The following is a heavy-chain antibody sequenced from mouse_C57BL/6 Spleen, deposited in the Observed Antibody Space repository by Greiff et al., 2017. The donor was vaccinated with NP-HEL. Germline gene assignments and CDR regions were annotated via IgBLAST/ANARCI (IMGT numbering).Heavy chain of an antibody. Sequence: QVQLKQSGPGLVQPSQSLSITCTVSGFSLTSYGVHWVRQSPGKGLEWLGVIWRGGSTDYNAAFMSRLSITKDNYKSQVFFKMNSLQADDTAIYYCAKGEDYDYDWFAYWGQGTLVTVSA. CDR3: AKGEDYDYDWFAY. J-gene: IGHJ3*01. CDR2: IWRGGST. CDR1: GFSLTSYG. V-gene: IGHV2-5*01. D-gene: IGHD2-4*01.